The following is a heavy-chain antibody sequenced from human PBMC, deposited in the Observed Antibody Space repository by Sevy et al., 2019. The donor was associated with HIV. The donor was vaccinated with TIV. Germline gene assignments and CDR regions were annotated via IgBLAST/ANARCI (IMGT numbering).Heavy chain of an antibody. CDR2: TYYRSKWYN. D-gene: IGHD2-2*01. CDR3: ARSPTRSTSPNWFDP. J-gene: IGHJ5*02. V-gene: IGHV6-1*01. CDR1: GDSVSSKSAA. Sequence: SQTLSLTCAISGDSVSSKSAAWNWIRQSPSRGLEWLGRTYYRSKWYNDYAVSVKSRISIKPDTSKNQFSLQLNSVTPEDTAVYYCARSPTRSTSPNWFDPWSQGTLVTVSS.